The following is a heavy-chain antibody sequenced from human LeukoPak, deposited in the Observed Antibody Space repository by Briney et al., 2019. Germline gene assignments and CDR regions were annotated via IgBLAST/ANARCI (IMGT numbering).Heavy chain of an antibody. J-gene: IGHJ6*03. D-gene: IGHD3-22*01. CDR2: ISYDGSNK. Sequence: GRSLRLSCAASGFTFSSYAMHWVRQAPGKGLEWVAVISYDGSNKYYADSVKGRFTISRDNSKNTLYLQMNSLRAEDTAVYYCARDSDSYYYASSGYYHYYYYMDVWGKGTTVTVSS. V-gene: IGHV3-30*01. CDR3: ARDSDSYYYASSGYYHYYYYMDV. CDR1: GFTFSSYA.